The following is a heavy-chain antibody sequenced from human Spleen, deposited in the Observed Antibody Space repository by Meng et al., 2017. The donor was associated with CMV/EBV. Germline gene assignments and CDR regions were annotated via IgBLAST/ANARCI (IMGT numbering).Heavy chain of an antibody. CDR2: ISGSGVST. D-gene: IGHD6-13*01. CDR1: GFIFRNYA. CDR3: AKDRAAAVHAETFDI. J-gene: IGHJ3*02. V-gene: IGHV3-23*01. Sequence: GESLKISCAASGFIFRNYAMSWVRQAPGKGLEWVSGISGSGVSTYYADSVKGRFTISRDNSEKTLYLQMNSLRAEDTAIYYCAKDRAAAVHAETFDIWGQGTMVTVSS.